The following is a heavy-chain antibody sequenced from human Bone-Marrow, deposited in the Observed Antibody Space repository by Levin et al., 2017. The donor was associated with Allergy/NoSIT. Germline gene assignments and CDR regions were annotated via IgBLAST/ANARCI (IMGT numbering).Heavy chain of an antibody. CDR3: ARDANFADYLFGKDDNSEGFDY. CDR2: ISFDGNRH. J-gene: IGHJ4*02. V-gene: IGHV3-30*04. D-gene: IGHD4-23*01. CDR1: GFTFTNYA. Sequence: GESLKISCEASGFTFTNYALHWVRQAPGRGLEWLAVISFDGNRHRSADSVKGRFTISRDNSKTTLYLQMTGLTPEDTALYYCARDANFADYLFGKDDNSEGFDYWGQGTRVTVSS.